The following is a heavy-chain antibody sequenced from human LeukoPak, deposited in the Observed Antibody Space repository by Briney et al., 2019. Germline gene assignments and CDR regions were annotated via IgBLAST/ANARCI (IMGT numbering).Heavy chain of an antibody. Sequence: ETLSLTCTVSGGSISSGGYYWSWVRQAPGKGLEYVSAISSNGGSTYYANSVKGRFTISRDNSKNTLYLQMGSLRAEDMAVYYCARDVGSHFGIIDYWGQGTLVTVSS. D-gene: IGHD1-26*01. CDR2: ISSNGGST. J-gene: IGHJ4*02. CDR3: ARDVGSHFGIIDY. V-gene: IGHV3-64*01. CDR1: GGSISSGG.